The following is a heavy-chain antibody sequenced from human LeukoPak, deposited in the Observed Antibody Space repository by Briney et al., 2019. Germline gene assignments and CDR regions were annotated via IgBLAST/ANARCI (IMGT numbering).Heavy chain of an antibody. CDR2: IYHSGST. D-gene: IGHD5-24*01. CDR3: ASQRWLQSDDAFDI. CDR1: AGSISSSNW. J-gene: IGHJ3*02. Sequence: SGTLSLTCAVSAGSISSSNWWSWVRQPPGKGLEWIGEIYHSGSTNYNPSLKSRVTISVDKSKNQFSLKLSSVTAADTAVYYCASQRWLQSDDAFDIWGQGTMVTVSS. V-gene: IGHV4-4*02.